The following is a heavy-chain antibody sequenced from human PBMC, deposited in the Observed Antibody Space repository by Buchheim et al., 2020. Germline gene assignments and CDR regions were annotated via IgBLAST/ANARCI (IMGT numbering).Heavy chain of an antibody. Sequence: EVQLVESGGGLVQPGGSLRLSCAASGFTFSNYWMYWVRQAPGKGLVWVSRIESDGSSMSYAESVKGRFTISRDNAKNTLYLQMGSLRAEDTAVYYCARGGVAAGFDCCGQGTL. D-gene: IGHD6-13*01. V-gene: IGHV3-74*01. J-gene: IGHJ4*02. CDR2: IESDGSSM. CDR1: GFTFSNYW. CDR3: ARGGVAAGFDC.